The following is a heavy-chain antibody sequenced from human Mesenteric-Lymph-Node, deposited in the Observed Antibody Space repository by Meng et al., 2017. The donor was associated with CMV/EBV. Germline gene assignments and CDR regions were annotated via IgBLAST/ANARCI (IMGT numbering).Heavy chain of an antibody. CDR3: TRDYY. J-gene: IGHJ4*02. Sequence: GGSLRLSCAASGFTFRSYWMSWVRQAPGKGLEWVGFIRSKAYGGTTEYAASVKGRFTISRDDSKSIAYLQMNSLKTEDTAVYYCTRDYYWGQGTLVTVSS. CDR2: IRSKAYGGTT. CDR1: GFTFRSYW. V-gene: IGHV3-49*04.